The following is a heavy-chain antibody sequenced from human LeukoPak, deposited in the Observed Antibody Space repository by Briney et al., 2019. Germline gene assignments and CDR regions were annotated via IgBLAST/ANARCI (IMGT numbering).Heavy chain of an antibody. CDR3: ASYDILTGYYRSGVIDI. CDR2: INPNSGGT. CDR1: GYTFINHW. J-gene: IGHJ3*02. Sequence: ASVKVSCKASGYTFINHWMHWVRQAPGQGLEWMGWINPNSGGTNYAQKFQGRVTMTRDTSISTAYMELSRLRSDDTAVYYCASYDILTGYYRSGVIDIWGQGTMVTVSS. V-gene: IGHV1-2*02. D-gene: IGHD3-9*01.